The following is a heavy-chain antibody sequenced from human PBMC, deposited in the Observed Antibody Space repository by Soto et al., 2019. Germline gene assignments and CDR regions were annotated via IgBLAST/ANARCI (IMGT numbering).Heavy chain of an antibody. D-gene: IGHD6-13*01. V-gene: IGHV5-10-1*01. J-gene: IGHJ6*02. CDR3: ERRGSSRSKHYYYYMMNV. CDR1: GYSFTSYW. Sequence: SGESLKISCQGSGYSFTSYWISWVRQMPGKGLARMERIDPSASYTNYSPSFQGHVTISADRSIITAYLQWSSLKASDTAMYYCERRGSSRSKHYYYYMMNVWGQGTTVTVS. CDR2: IDPSASYT.